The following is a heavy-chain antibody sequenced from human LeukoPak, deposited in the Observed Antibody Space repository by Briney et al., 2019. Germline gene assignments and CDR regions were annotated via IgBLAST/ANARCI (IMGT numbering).Heavy chain of an antibody. D-gene: IGHD6-19*01. V-gene: IGHV4-4*02. Sequence: PSETLSLTCAVSGGSISSSNWWSWVRQPPGKGLEWLGEIYHSGSTNYNPSLKSRVTISVDKSKNQFSLKLSSVTAADTAVYYCARAGSSGWIYYFDYWGQGTLVTVSS. J-gene: IGHJ4*02. CDR2: IYHSGST. CDR3: ARAGSSGWIYYFDY. CDR1: GGSISSSNW.